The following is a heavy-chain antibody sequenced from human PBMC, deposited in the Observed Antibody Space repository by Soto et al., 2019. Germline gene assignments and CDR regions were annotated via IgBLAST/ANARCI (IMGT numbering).Heavy chain of an antibody. CDR3: AKDPWFDP. Sequence: GGSLRLSCAVSGFTLSDHYMDWVRQAPEKGLEWVGRMRNKANSYTTEYAASVKGRFTISRDNSKKTLYLQMNDLRAEDTAVYYCAKDPWFDPWGQGTLVTVS. J-gene: IGHJ5*02. CDR1: GFTLSDHY. CDR2: MRNKANSYTT. V-gene: IGHV3-72*01.